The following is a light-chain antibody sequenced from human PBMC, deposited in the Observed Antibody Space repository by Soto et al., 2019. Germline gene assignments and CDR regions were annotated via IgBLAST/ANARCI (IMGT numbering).Light chain of an antibody. J-gene: IGKJ1*01. CDR1: QTVNSW. V-gene: IGKV1-5*03. CDR3: QYYNGSPWT. Sequence: DMQVTQSPSTLSASVGDRVTITCRASQTVNSWLAWYQQKPGKAPKLLIYESSNLESGVPSRFSGSGSGTEFTLTISGLQPDDFATYYCQYYNGSPWTFGQGTKVEIK. CDR2: ESS.